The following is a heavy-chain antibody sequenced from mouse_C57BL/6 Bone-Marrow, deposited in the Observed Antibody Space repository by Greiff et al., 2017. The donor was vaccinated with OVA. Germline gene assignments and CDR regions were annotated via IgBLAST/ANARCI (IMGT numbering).Heavy chain of an antibody. CDR2: ISDGGSYT. Sequence: EVKVEESGGGLVKPGGSLKLSCAASGFTFSSYAMSWVRQTPEKRLEWVTTISDGGSYTYYPDNVKGRFTISRDNAKNNLYLQMSHLKSEDTAMYYCARDAVTTGYYFDYWGQGTTLTVSS. V-gene: IGHV5-4*01. D-gene: IGHD2-2*01. CDR1: GFTFSSYA. CDR3: ARDAVTTGYYFDY. J-gene: IGHJ2*01.